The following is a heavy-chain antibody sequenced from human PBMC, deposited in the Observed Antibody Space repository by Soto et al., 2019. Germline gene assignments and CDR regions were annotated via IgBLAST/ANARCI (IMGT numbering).Heavy chain of an antibody. D-gene: IGHD5-12*01. Sequence: EVQLVESGGGLVQPGGSLRLSCAASGFTVSSNYMSWVRQAPGKGLEWVSVIYSGGSTYYADSVRGRFTISRDNSKKTLCLQMNSLRAGETAVYYCAREDGYRGGDAFDIWGQGTMVTVSS. J-gene: IGHJ3*02. CDR1: GFTVSSNY. CDR2: IYSGGST. CDR3: AREDGYRGGDAFDI. V-gene: IGHV3-66*01.